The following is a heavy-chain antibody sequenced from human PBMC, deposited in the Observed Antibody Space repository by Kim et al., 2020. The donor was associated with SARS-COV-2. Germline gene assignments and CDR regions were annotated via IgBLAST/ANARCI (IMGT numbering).Heavy chain of an antibody. Sequence: GGSLRLSCAASGFTFSSYAMSWVRQAPGKGLEWVSAISGSGGSTYYADSVKGRFTISRDNSKNTLYLQMNSLRAEDTAVYYCAKVVRGCGGDCYSGDYYYGMDVWGQGTTVTVSS. D-gene: IGHD2-21*02. V-gene: IGHV3-23*01. CDR2: ISGSGGST. CDR1: GFTFSSYA. CDR3: AKVVRGCGGDCYSGDYYYGMDV. J-gene: IGHJ6*02.